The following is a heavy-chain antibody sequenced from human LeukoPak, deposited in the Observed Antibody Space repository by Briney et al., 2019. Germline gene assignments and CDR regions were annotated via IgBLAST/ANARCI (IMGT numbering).Heavy chain of an antibody. V-gene: IGHV4-4*07. CDR3: ARGISYYYDSSGYQLVGGNAFDI. Sequence: PSETLSLTCTVSGGSISSYYWSWIRQPAGKGLEWIGRIYTSGSTNYNPSLKSRVTMSVDTSKNQFSLKLSSVTAADTAVYYCARGISYYYDSSGYQLVGGNAFDIWGQGTMVTVSS. CDR2: IYTSGST. CDR1: GGSISSYY. J-gene: IGHJ3*02. D-gene: IGHD3-22*01.